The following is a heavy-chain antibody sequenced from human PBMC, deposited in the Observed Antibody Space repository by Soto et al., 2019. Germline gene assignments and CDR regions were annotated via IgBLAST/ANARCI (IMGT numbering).Heavy chain of an antibody. CDR3: ARTDSSGYYYESFDY. CDR1: GGSFSGYY. J-gene: IGHJ4*02. V-gene: IGHV4-34*01. D-gene: IGHD3-22*01. Sequence: SETLSLTCAVYGGSFSGYYWSWIRQPPGKGLEWIGEINHSGSTNYNPSLKSRVTISVDTSKNQFSLKLSSVTAADTAVYYCARTDSSGYYYESFDYWGQGTLVTVSS. CDR2: INHSGST.